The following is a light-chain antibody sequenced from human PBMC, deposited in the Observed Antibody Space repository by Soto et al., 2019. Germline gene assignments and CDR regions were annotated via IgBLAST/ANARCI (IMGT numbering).Light chain of an antibody. CDR2: SNN. Sequence: QSVLTQPPSASGAPGQRVTISCSGSSSNIGSYTVNWYQQFPGTAPKLVIYSNNQRPSRVPDRFSGSKSGTSASLVISGLQSEDEADYFCAAWDDSLNGHVVFGGGTKVTVL. J-gene: IGLJ2*01. CDR3: AAWDDSLNGHVV. V-gene: IGLV1-44*01. CDR1: SSNIGSYT.